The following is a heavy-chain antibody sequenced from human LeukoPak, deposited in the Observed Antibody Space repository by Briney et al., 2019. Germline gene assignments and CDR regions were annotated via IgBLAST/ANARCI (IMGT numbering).Heavy chain of an antibody. J-gene: IGHJ4*02. CDR2: IFYTGST. V-gene: IGHV4-39*01. Sequence: PSETLSLTCTVSGGSIGSSNYYWGWIRQPPGKGLEWIGSIFYTGSTYYNPSLKSRVTVSVDTSKNQFSLKLNSVTAADTAVYYCARLTMVRGVDCWGQGTLVTVSS. CDR1: GGSIGSSNYY. CDR3: ARLTMVRGVDC. D-gene: IGHD3-10*01.